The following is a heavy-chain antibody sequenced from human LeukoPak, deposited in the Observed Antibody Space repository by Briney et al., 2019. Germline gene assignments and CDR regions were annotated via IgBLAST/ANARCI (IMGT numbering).Heavy chain of an antibody. Sequence: SETLSLTCTVSGGSISSSSYYWGWIRQPPGKGLEWIGSIYYSGSTYYNPSLKSRVTTSVDTSKSQFSLKLSSVTAADTAVYYCAIQYDFWSGYYDYWDQGTLVTVSS. CDR2: IYYSGST. CDR1: GGSISSSSYY. J-gene: IGHJ4*02. V-gene: IGHV4-39*07. CDR3: AIQYDFWSGYYDY. D-gene: IGHD3-3*01.